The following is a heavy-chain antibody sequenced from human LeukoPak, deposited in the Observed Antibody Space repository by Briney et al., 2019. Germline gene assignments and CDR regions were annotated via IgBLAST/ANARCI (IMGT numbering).Heavy chain of an antibody. CDR3: AKDAQVRGVINGFDY. D-gene: IGHD3-10*01. Sequence: GGSLRLSCAASGFTFSDSGIHWVRQAPGKGLEWVAVISYDGRSKHYADSVKGRFTISRDNSKNTLYLQMNSLTAEDTAMYYCAKDAQVRGVINGFDYWGQGTLVTVSS. J-gene: IGHJ4*02. V-gene: IGHV3-30*18. CDR1: GFTFSDSG. CDR2: ISYDGRSK.